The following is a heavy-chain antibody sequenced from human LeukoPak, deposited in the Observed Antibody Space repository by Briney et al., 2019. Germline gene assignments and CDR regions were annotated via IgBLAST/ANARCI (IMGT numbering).Heavy chain of an antibody. J-gene: IGHJ4*02. V-gene: IGHV3-30-3*01. CDR3: ARGPNHVTY. CDR2: ISYDGAIK. CDR1: GFAFSSYS. D-gene: IGHD2-21*02. Sequence: GGSLRLSCAASGFAFSSYSVHWVRQTPGKGLDWVALISYDGAIKYYADSVKGRFTISRDNSKNTLYLQMNSLRAEDTAVYYCARGPNHVTYWGQGTLVTVSS.